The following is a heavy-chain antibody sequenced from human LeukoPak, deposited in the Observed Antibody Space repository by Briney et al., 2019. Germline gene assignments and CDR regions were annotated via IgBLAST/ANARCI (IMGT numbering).Heavy chain of an antibody. J-gene: IGHJ5*02. Sequence: GASVKVSCKVSGYTLTELSMHWVRQAPGKGLEWMGGFDPEDGETIYAQKFQGRVTMTEDTSTDTAYMELSSLRSEDTAVYYCATAGSETMVRGVGDWFDPWGQGTLVTVSS. CDR3: ATAGSETMVRGVGDWFDP. V-gene: IGHV1-24*01. D-gene: IGHD3-10*01. CDR2: FDPEDGET. CDR1: GYTLTELS.